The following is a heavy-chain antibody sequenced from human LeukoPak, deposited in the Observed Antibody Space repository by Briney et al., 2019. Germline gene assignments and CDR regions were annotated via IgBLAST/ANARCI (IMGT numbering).Heavy chain of an antibody. V-gene: IGHV3-7*01. CDR2: IKEDGSEK. J-gene: IGHJ4*02. D-gene: IGHD5/OR15-5a*01. CDR1: GFTFSSSW. Sequence: GGSLKLSCAASGFTFSSSWMTWVRQTPGKGLEWVANIKEDGSEKYYVDSVKGRFTISRDNAKNSLYLQMNSLRAEDTALYYCATGVGADWGQGTLVTVSS. CDR3: ATGVGAD.